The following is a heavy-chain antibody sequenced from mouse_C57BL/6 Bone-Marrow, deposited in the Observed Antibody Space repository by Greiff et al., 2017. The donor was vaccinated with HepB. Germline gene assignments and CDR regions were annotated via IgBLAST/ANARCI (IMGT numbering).Heavy chain of an antibody. J-gene: IGHJ2*01. D-gene: IGHD1-1*01. Sequence: EVKLVESGGGLVQPGGSLSLSCAASGFTFPAYYMSWVRPPPGKALEWLGFIRNKANGYTTEYSASVKGRFTISRDNSQSILYLQMNALRAEDSATYYCARWGHYGDYWGQGSTLTVSS. V-gene: IGHV7-3*01. CDR3: ARWGHYGDY. CDR2: IRNKANGYTT. CDR1: GFTFPAYY.